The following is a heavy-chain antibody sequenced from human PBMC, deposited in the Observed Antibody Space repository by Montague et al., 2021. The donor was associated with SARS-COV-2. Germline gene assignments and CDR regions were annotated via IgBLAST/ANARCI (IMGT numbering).Heavy chain of an antibody. CDR2: LFHIDTA. CDR1: DGSVISTYPH. V-gene: IGHV4-61*01. Sequence: SETLSLTCTVPDGSVISTYPHWHWVRQSPGRGLEWIGGYLFHIDTADYNASLRSRVTISVDTSKNQFSLELTSVTAADTAVYYCTRGIDSYKTGYWGQGIQVTVSS. CDR3: TRGIDSYKTGY. J-gene: IGHJ4*02. D-gene: IGHD6-13*01.